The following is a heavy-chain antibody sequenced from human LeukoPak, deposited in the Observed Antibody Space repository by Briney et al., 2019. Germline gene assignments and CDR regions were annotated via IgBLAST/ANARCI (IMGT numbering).Heavy chain of an antibody. Sequence: SVTVSCKASGYSFTGSYMYWVRQAPGQVREWMGWINPDTGGTNLVEKFQGRVTMTRDTSISTAYMELSRLRSDDTAVYYCARGDYFYYYMDVWGKGTTVTVSS. CDR1: GYSFTGSY. V-gene: IGHV1-2*02. J-gene: IGHJ6*03. CDR3: ARGDYFYYYMDV. CDR2: INPDTGGT.